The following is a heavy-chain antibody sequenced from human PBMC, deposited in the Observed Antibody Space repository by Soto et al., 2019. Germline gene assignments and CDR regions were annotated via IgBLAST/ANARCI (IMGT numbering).Heavy chain of an antibody. CDR1: GGSFSGYY. Sequence: PSETLSLTXAVYGGSFSGYYWSWIRQPPGKGLEWIGEINHSGSTNYNPSLKSRVTISVDTSKNQFSLKLSSVTAADTAVYYCARGGILRYFDWLSVAYYFDYWGQGTLVTVS. V-gene: IGHV4-34*01. CDR2: INHSGST. CDR3: ARGGILRYFDWLSVAYYFDY. D-gene: IGHD3-9*01. J-gene: IGHJ4*02.